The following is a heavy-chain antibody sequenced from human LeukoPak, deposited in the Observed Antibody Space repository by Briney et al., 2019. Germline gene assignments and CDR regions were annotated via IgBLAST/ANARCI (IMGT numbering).Heavy chain of an antibody. J-gene: IGHJ4*02. Sequence: PGGSLRLSCAASGFTFSSYAMHWVRQAPGKGLEWVAVISYDGSNKYYADSVKGRFTISRDNSKNTLYLQMNSLRAEDTAVYYCARGTSYGDLDYWGQETLVTVSS. V-gene: IGHV3-30-3*01. D-gene: IGHD4-17*01. CDR2: ISYDGSNK. CDR1: GFTFSSYA. CDR3: ARGTSYGDLDY.